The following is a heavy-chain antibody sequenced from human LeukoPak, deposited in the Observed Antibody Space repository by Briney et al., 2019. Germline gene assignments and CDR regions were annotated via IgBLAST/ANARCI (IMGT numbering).Heavy chain of an antibody. D-gene: IGHD3-10*01. Sequence: GGSLRLSCAASGFTFSSSAMSWVRQAPGKGLEWVSAISGSGGSTYYADSVRGRFTISRDNSQNTLYLQMNSLRAEDTAVYYCAKDLMVRGLREDVRGQGTTVTVSS. CDR2: ISGSGGST. CDR3: AKDLMVRGLREDV. J-gene: IGHJ6*02. CDR1: GFTFSSSA. V-gene: IGHV3-23*01.